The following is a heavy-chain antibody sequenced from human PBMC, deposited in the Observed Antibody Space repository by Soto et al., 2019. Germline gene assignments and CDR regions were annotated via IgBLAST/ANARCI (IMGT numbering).Heavy chain of an antibody. CDR1: GGSISSYY. D-gene: IGHD6-19*01. CDR2: IYYSGST. Sequence: PSETLSLTCTVSGGSISSYYWSWIRQPPGKGLEWIGYIYYSGSTNYNPSLKSRVTISVDTSKNQFSLKLSSVTAADTAVYYCVREFPTGWFDFWGPGSLVTVSS. V-gene: IGHV4-59*12. J-gene: IGHJ4*02. CDR3: VREFPTGWFDF.